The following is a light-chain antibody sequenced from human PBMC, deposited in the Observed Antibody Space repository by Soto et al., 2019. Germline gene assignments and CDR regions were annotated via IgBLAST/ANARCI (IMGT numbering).Light chain of an antibody. CDR3: QQYFNWPPYT. Sequence: IMMSQFPVILSVSPGERATLSRRASQSVSSYLAWYQQKPGQTPRLLIYGASTRATGVPPRFSGSRSGTEFTLTISSLQSEDFAVYYCQQYFNWPPYTFGQGTKVDIK. CDR1: QSVSSY. J-gene: IGKJ2*01. V-gene: IGKV3-15*01. CDR2: GAS.